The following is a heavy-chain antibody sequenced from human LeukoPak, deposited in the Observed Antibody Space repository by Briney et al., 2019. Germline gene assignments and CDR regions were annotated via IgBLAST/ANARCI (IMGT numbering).Heavy chain of an antibody. D-gene: IGHD4-23*01. J-gene: IGHJ3*02. V-gene: IGHV3-13*01. CDR2: IGTTGDT. CDR3: TRDRRADYGGNDDAFDI. Sequence: GGSLRLSCAASGFTFNNYDMRWVRQVSGKGLEWVSHIGTTGDTHYSGSLKGRFTISRENGKSSLYLQMNSLRPGDTAMYYCTRDRRADYGGNDDAFDIWGQGTMVTVSS. CDR1: GFTFNNYD.